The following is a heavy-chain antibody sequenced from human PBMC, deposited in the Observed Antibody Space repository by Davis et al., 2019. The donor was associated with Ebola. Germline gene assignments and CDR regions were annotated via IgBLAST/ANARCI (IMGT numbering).Heavy chain of an antibody. CDR2: IYYSGST. D-gene: IGHD4-17*01. V-gene: IGHV4-39*07. J-gene: IGHJ4*02. CDR1: GGSVSSGSYY. Sequence: SETLSLTCTVSGGSVSSGSYYWSWIRQPPGKGLEWIGSIYYSGSTYYNPSLKSRVTISVDTSKNQFSLKLSSVTAADTAVYYCARVVGSYGARFDYWGQGTLVTVSS. CDR3: ARVVGSYGARFDY.